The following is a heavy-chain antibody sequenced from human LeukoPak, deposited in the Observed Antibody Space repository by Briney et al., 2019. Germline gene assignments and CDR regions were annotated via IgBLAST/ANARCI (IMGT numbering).Heavy chain of an antibody. CDR3: ARRFYGSGGPFED. CDR2: IYYTGNT. J-gene: IGHJ4*02. CDR1: GGSTSNNNYF. V-gene: IGHV4-39*01. D-gene: IGHD3-10*01. Sequence: PSETLSLTCTVSGGSTSNNNYFWGWLRQPPGKTLDWIGTIYYTGNTYYNPSFKSRVTISVDTSKSQFSLKVTSVTAADSAVYYCARRFYGSGGPFEDWGQGALVTVSS.